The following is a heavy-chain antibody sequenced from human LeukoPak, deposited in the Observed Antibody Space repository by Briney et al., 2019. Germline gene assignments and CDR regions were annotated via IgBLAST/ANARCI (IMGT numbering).Heavy chain of an antibody. J-gene: IGHJ4*02. D-gene: IGHD5-24*01. V-gene: IGHV3-33*08. CDR1: GFTFSDYK. CDR3: AAGDGYNVGAY. Sequence: PGGSLRLSCAASGFTFSDYKMNWVRQAPGKGLEWVAIIWFDGNNKYYVDSVKGRFTISRDNSKKTLYLQMNSLRPEDTAVYYCAAGDGYNVGAYWGQGTLVAVSS. CDR2: IWFDGNNK.